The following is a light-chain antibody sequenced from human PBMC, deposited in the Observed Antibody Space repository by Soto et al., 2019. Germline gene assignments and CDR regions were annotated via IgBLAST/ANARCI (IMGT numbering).Light chain of an antibody. J-gene: IGLJ1*01. CDR3: QSSDSSLSGSRV. CDR2: GNS. Sequence: QSVLTQAASVSGAAGERVTISCTESSSNIGAGYHVHWYQQLPGTAPKLPIYGNSNRPSGVPDRFSGSRSGTSASLAITGLQAEDEADYYCQSSDSSLSGSRVFGTGTKVPVL. V-gene: IGLV1-40*01. CDR1: SSNIGAGYH.